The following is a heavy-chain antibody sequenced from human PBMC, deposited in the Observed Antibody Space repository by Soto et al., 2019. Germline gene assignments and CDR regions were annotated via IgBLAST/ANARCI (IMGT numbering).Heavy chain of an antibody. CDR1: GFRFSDYY. CDR2: ITSSGDST. V-gene: IGHV3-11*01. D-gene: IGHD2-2*01. CDR3: ARDRRPYQYLGLAV. J-gene: IGHJ6*02. Sequence: QMQLEESGGALVKPRASLRLSCAASGFRFSDYYMTWIRQAPGKGPEWISSITSSGDSTDYADSVSGRFTISRDNAKNTLYLQMNNLRVEDTAVYYCARDRRPYQYLGLAVWGQGTTVTVSS.